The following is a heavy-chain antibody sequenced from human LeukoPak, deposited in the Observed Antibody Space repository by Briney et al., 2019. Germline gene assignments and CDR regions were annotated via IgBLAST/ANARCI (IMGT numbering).Heavy chain of an antibody. CDR1: GFTFSSYW. J-gene: IGHJ4*02. CDR3: ARKGSQWEVLVDY. V-gene: IGHV3-7*01. D-gene: IGHD1-26*01. CDR2: IKQDGSEK. Sequence: PGGSLRLSCAASGFTFSSYWMSWVRQAPGKGLEWVANIKQDGSEKYYVDSVKGRFTISRDNAKNSLYLQMNSLRAEDTAVYYCARKGSQWEVLVDYWGQGTLVTVSS.